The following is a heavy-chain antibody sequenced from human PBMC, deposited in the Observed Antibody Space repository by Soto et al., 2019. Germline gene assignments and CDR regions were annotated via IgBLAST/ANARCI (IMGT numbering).Heavy chain of an antibody. V-gene: IGHV1-24*01. D-gene: IGHD4-17*01. CDR1: GYTLTELS. Sequence: ASVKVSCKVSGYTLTELSMHWVRQAPGKGLEWMGGFDPEDGETIYAQKFQGRVTMTEDTSTDTAYMELSSLRSDDTAVYYCARYYGDYVYFDYWGQGTLVTVSS. J-gene: IGHJ4*02. CDR3: ARYYGDYVYFDY. CDR2: FDPEDGET.